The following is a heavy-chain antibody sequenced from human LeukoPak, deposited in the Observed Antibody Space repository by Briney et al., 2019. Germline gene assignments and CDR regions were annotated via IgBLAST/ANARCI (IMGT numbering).Heavy chain of an antibody. CDR1: GFRFGDYA. Sequence: GGSLRLSCAASGFRFGDYALAWVRQAPGKGLEWASGISGTGYMTYYADSVKGRFTISRDNSDNTLYLQMNSLRAEDTAFYYCARGSAYHYVNNAYFHYYDYWGQGALVAVSS. CDR2: ISGTGYMT. D-gene: IGHD3-10*02. CDR3: ARGSAYHYVNNAYFHYYDY. J-gene: IGHJ4*02. V-gene: IGHV3-23*01.